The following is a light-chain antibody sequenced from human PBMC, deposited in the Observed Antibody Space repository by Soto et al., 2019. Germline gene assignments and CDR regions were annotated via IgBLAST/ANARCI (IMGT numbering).Light chain of an antibody. J-gene: IGKJ1*01. CDR3: QQYNTYLTWT. CDR1: QSISSL. Sequence: DIQMTQSPSTLSASVGDRVTITCRASQSISSLLAWYQQKPGKAPKLLIYGASNLETGVPSRFSGSGSGTQFTLTISSLQPEDAATYYCQQYNTYLTWTFGQGTKVDI. V-gene: IGKV1-5*01. CDR2: GAS.